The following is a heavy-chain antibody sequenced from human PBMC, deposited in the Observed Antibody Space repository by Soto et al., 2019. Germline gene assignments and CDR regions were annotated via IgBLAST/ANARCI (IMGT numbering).Heavy chain of an antibody. D-gene: IGHD3-22*01. CDR2: INAGNGNT. CDR3: ARDMIYDSSLFDY. V-gene: IGHV1-3*01. Sequence: SVKVSCKASGYTFTSYAMHWVRQAPGQRLEWMGWINAGNGNTKYSQKFQGRVTITRDTSASRAYMELSSLRSEDTAVYYGARDMIYDSSLFDYWGQGTLVTVS. J-gene: IGHJ4*02. CDR1: GYTFTSYA.